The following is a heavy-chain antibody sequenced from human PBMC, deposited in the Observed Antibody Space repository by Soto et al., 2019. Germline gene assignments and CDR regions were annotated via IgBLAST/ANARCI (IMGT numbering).Heavy chain of an antibody. CDR2: IYYSGST. D-gene: IGHD6-19*01. Sequence: SETLSLTCTVSGGSISSGGYYWSWIRQHPGKGLEWIGYIYYSGSTYYNPSLKSRVTISVDTSKNQFSLKLSSVTAADTAVYYCAGVRAVAGTYYYYYGMDVWGQGTTVTVSS. J-gene: IGHJ6*02. CDR3: AGVRAVAGTYYYYYGMDV. V-gene: IGHV4-31*03. CDR1: GGSISSGGYY.